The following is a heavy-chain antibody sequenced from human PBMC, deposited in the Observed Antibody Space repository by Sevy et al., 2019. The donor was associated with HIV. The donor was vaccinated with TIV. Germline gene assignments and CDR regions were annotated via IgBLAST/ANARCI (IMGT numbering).Heavy chain of an antibody. CDR2: IYSGGST. Sequence: GGSLRLSCAASGFTVSSNYMSWVRQAPGNGLEWVSVIYSGGSTYYADSVKGRFTISRDNSKNTLYLQMNSLRAEDTAVYYCTKYSYGYFDYWGQGTLVTVSS. D-gene: IGHD5-18*01. CDR1: GFTVSSNY. J-gene: IGHJ4*02. CDR3: TKYSYGYFDY. V-gene: IGHV3-66*02.